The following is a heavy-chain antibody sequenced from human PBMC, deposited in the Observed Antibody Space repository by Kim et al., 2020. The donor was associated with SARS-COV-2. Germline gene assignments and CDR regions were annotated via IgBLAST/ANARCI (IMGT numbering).Heavy chain of an antibody. D-gene: IGHD5-18*01. V-gene: IGHV4-39*01. Sequence: SETLSLTCTVSGGSISSSSYYWGWIRQPPGKGLEWIGSIYYSGRTYYNQSLKSRVTISVDTSKNQFSLKLSSVTAADTAVYYCAINRQPWFLGFDYGGQG. J-gene: IGHJ4*02. CDR2: IYYSGRT. CDR1: GGSISSSSYY. CDR3: AINRQPWFLGFDY.